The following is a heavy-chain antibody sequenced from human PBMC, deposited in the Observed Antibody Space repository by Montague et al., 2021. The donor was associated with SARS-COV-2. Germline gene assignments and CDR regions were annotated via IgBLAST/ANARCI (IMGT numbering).Heavy chain of an antibody. CDR2: IYHSGST. CDR1: GGSISSSNW. Sequence: SETLSFTCAVSGGSISSSNWWSWVRQPPGKGLEWIGEIYHSGSTNYNPSLKSRVTISVDKSKNQFSLKLSSVTAADTAVYYCARVRSITMIVMVITPMGWFDPWGQGTLVTVSS. J-gene: IGHJ5*02. D-gene: IGHD3-22*01. V-gene: IGHV4-4*02. CDR3: ARVRSITMIVMVITPMGWFDP.